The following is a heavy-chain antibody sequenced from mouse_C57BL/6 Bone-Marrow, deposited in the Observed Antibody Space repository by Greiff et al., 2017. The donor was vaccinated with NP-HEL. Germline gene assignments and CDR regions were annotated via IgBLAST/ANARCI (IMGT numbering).Heavy chain of an antibody. CDR1: GFTFSSYG. J-gene: IGHJ1*03. V-gene: IGHV5-6*01. Sequence: EVMLVESGGDLVKPGGSLKLSCAASGFTFSSYGMSWVRQTPDKRLEWVATISSGGSYIYYPDSVKGRFTISRDNAKNTLYLQMGSLKSEDTAMCYCAPPGYFDVWGTGTTVTVSS. CDR3: APPGYFDV. CDR2: ISSGGSYI.